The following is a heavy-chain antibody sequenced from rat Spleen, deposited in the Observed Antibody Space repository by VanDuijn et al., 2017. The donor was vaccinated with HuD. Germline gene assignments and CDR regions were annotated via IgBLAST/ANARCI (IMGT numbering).Heavy chain of an antibody. V-gene: IGHV3-3*01. Sequence: EVQFQESGPGLVKPSQSLSLTCSVTGYSITSSYRWNWIRKFPGNKLEWMGYINSEGSTNYNPSLKSRISITRDTSKNQFFLQVNSVTTEDTATYYCARGLVLTWGQGVMVTVSS. CDR3: ARGLVLT. CDR1: GYSITSSYR. CDR2: INSEGST. D-gene: IGHD2-5*01. J-gene: IGHJ2*01.